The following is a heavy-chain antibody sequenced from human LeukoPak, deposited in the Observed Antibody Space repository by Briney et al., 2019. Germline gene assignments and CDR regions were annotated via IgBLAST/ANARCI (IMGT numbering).Heavy chain of an antibody. Sequence: ASETLSLTCTVSGGSTSTSNYYWGWIRQPPGKGLEWIGNIFYSGSTYYNPSLKSRVTISVDTSKNQFSLKLSSVTAADTAVYYCARAYGYSSGCIDYWGQGTLVTVSS. CDR2: IFYSGST. CDR3: ARAYGYSSGCIDY. V-gene: IGHV4-39*07. CDR1: GGSTSTSNYY. J-gene: IGHJ4*02. D-gene: IGHD6-19*01.